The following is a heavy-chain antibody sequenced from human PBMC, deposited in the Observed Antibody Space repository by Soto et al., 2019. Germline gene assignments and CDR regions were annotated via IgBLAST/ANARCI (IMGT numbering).Heavy chain of an antibody. CDR1: GGTFSSYT. J-gene: IGHJ4*02. CDR3: ARNDMVRGGESFDY. Sequence: QVQLVQSGAEVKKPGSSVKVSCKASGGTFSSYTISWVRQAPGQGLEWMGRIILILGIANYAQKFQGRVTISADKSTSTAYMELSSLRSEDTAVYYCARNDMVRGGESFDYWGQGTLVTVSS. CDR2: IILILGIA. V-gene: IGHV1-69*02. D-gene: IGHD3-10*01.